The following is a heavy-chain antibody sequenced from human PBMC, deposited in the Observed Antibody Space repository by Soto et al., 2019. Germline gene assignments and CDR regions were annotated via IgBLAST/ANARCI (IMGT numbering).Heavy chain of an antibody. CDR2: IIPIFGTA. D-gene: IGHD3-3*01. CDR1: GGAFSSYA. V-gene: IGHV1-69*13. CDR3: ANRGRYYDFWSGYYT. Sequence: SVKVSCKASGGAFSSYAISWVRQAPGQGLEWMGGIIPIFGTANYAQKFQGRVTITADESTSTAYMELSSLRSEDTAVYYCANRGRYYDFWSGYYTWGQGTLVTVSS. J-gene: IGHJ5*02.